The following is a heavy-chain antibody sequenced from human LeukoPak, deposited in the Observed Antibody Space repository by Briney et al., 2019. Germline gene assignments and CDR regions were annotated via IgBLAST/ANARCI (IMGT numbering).Heavy chain of an antibody. D-gene: IGHD2-2*01. Sequence: SETLSLTCIVSGGSISSSSYYWGWIRQPPGKGLEWIGSVFYTGSTYYNPSLKSRLTISVDTSKNQFSLSLSSVTAADTAMYYCALCSTSQANFDCWGQGSPVTVSS. J-gene: IGHJ4*02. CDR1: GGSISSSSYY. CDR2: VFYTGST. CDR3: ALCSTSQANFDC. V-gene: IGHV4-39*01.